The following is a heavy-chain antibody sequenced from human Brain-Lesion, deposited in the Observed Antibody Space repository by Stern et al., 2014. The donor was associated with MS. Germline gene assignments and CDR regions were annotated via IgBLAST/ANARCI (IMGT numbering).Heavy chain of an antibody. CDR2: IYYRGST. V-gene: IGHV4-39*01. CDR1: GGSISSNSYY. D-gene: IGHD3-10*01. CDR3: AKVWLGELPENPFDY. J-gene: IGHJ4*02. Sequence: QVQLVQSGPGLVKPSETLSLTCTVSGGSISSNSYYWGWIRQPPGKGLEWIGSIYYRGSTYYNPSLKSRVTISTDTSKNQFSLNLKSLTAADTAVYFCAKVWLGELPENPFDYWGQGTLVTVSS.